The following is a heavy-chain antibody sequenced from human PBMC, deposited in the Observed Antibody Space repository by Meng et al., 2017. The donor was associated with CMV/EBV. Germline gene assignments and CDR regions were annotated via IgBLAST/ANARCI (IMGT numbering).Heavy chain of an antibody. J-gene: IGHJ6*02. D-gene: IGHD6-13*01. V-gene: IGHV3-21*01. Sequence: GESLKISRAASGFTFSSYSMNWVRQAPGKGLEWVSSISSSSSYIYYADSVKGRFTISRDNAKNSLYLQMNSLRAEDTAVYYCARDKAAAWDYYYYGMDVWGQGTTVTVSS. CDR1: GFTFSSYS. CDR3: ARDKAAAWDYYYYGMDV. CDR2: ISSSSSYI.